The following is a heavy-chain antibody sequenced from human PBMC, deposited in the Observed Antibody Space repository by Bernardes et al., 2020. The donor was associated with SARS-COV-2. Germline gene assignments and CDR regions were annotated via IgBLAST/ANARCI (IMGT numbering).Heavy chain of an antibody. CDR3: AKDRRPSIVVVVAATFDY. CDR1: GFTFSSYA. Sequence: GGSLRLSCAASGFTFSSYAMSWVRQAPGKGLEWVSAISGSGGSTYYADSVKGRFTISRDNSKNTLYLQMNSLRAEDTAVYYCAKDRRPSIVVVVAATFDYWGQGTLVTVSS. D-gene: IGHD2-15*01. CDR2: ISGSGGST. V-gene: IGHV3-23*01. J-gene: IGHJ4*02.